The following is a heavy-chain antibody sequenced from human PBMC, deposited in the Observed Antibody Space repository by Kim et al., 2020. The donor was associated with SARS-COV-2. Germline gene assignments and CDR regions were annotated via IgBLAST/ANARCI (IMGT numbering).Heavy chain of an antibody. V-gene: IGHV3-30-3*01. CDR3: ARDGGTIFGVVIMYYYYYGMDV. D-gene: IGHD3-3*01. Sequence: GGSLRLSCAASGFTFSSYAMHWVRQAPGKGLEWVAVISYDGSNKYYADSVKGRFTISRDNSKNTLYLQMNSLRAEDTAVYYCARDGGTIFGVVIMYYYYYGMDVWGQGTTVTVSS. J-gene: IGHJ6*02. CDR1: GFTFSSYA. CDR2: ISYDGSNK.